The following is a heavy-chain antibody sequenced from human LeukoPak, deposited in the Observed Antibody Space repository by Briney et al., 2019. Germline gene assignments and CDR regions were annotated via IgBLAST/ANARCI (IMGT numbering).Heavy chain of an antibody. J-gene: IGHJ4*02. CDR2: INSDGSST. CDR1: GFTFSSYW. CDR3: ASGEFDYYDSIIF. D-gene: IGHD3-22*01. V-gene: IGHV3-74*01. Sequence: GGPLRLSCEASGFTFSSYWMHWVRQAPGKGLVWVSRINSDGSSTSYADSVKGRFTISRDNAKKTLYLQMNSLRAEDTAVYYCASGEFDYYDSIIFGGQGTLVTVSS.